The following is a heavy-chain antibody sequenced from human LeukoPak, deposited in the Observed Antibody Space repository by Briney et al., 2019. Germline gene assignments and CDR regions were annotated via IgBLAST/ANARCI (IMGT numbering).Heavy chain of an antibody. J-gene: IGHJ4*02. CDR3: ARGYYDSSGHFDY. CDR2: IYTSGST. Sequence: SETLSLTCTVSGGSISSGSYYWSWIRQPAGKGLEWIGRIYTSGSTNYNPSLKSRVTISVDTSKNQFSLKLSSVAAADTAVYYCARGYYDSSGHFDYWGQGTLVTVSS. D-gene: IGHD3-22*01. CDR1: GGSISSGSYY. V-gene: IGHV4-61*02.